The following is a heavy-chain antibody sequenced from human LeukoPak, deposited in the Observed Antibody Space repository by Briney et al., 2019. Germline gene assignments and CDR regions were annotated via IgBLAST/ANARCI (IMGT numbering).Heavy chain of an antibody. CDR3: ARIMVRGERLTDP. V-gene: IGHV4-30-4*08. CDR2: IYYSGST. D-gene: IGHD3-10*01. Sequence: PSQTLSLTCTVSGGSISSGDYYWSWIRQPPGKGLEWIGYIYYSGSTYYNPSLKSRVTISVDTSKNQFSLKLSSVTAADTAVYYCARIMVRGERLTDPWGQGTLVTVSS. J-gene: IGHJ5*02. CDR1: GGSISSGDYY.